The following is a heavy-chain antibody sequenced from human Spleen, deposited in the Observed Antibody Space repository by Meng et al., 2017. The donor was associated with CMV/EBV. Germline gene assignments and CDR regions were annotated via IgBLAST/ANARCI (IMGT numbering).Heavy chain of an antibody. CDR3: ARELRVNSRFLRITIVRVVPDAFDV. Sequence: GSLKISCAASGVTFRDSHMSWIRQAPGKGLEWVSHISGSGSSTYYTESGKGRFTVSRDNAKNSLYLQMNSLRAEDTAVYYCARELRVNSRFLRITIVRVVPDAFDVWGQGPTVTVSS. CDR1: GVTFRDSH. J-gene: IGHJ3*01. CDR2: ISGSGSST. V-gene: IGHV3-11*01. D-gene: IGHD3-3*01.